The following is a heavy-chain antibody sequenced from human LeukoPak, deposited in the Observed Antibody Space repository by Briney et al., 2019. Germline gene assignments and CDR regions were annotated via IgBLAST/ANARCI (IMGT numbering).Heavy chain of an antibody. Sequence: SETLSLTCAVYGGSFSGYYWSWIRQPPGKGLEWIGEINHSGSTNYNPSLKSRVTISVDTSKNQFSLKLSSVTAADTAVYYCARGLLKCSSSSFDPWGQGTLVTVSS. CDR1: GGSFSGYY. V-gene: IGHV4-34*01. J-gene: IGHJ5*02. D-gene: IGHD6-6*01. CDR2: INHSGST. CDR3: ARGLLKCSSSSFDP.